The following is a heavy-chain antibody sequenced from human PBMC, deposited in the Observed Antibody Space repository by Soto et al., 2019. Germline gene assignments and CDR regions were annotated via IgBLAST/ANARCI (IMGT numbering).Heavy chain of an antibody. CDR1: GYTFTSYG. D-gene: IGHD6-13*01. Sequence: GASVNVSCKASGYTFTSYGIHWVRQAPGQRLEWMGWINAANGDTKYSPKFQGRVTITKDTSASTAYMELSSLRSEDTAVYYCVRRHVSATGIDWFDPWGQGTPVTVSS. J-gene: IGHJ5*02. V-gene: IGHV1-3*01. CDR3: VRRHVSATGIDWFDP. CDR2: INAANGDT.